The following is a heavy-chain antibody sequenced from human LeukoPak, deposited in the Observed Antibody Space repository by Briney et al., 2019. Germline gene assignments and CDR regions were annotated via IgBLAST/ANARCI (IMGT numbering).Heavy chain of an antibody. CDR2: INHSGST. CDR1: GGSFSGYY. V-gene: IGHV4-34*01. D-gene: IGHD3-16*01. Sequence: SETLSLTCAVYGGSFSGYYWSWIRQPPGKGLEWIGEINHSGSTNYNPSLKSRVTISVDTSKNQFSLKLSSVTAADTAVYYCARRAYVRLDYWGQGTLVTVSS. CDR3: ARRAYVRLDY. J-gene: IGHJ4*02.